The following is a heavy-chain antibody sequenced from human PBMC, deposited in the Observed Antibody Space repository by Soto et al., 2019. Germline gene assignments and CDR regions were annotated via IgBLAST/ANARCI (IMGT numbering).Heavy chain of an antibody. CDR2: IYYSDSI. D-gene: IGHD3-10*01. J-gene: IGHJ4*02. CDR1: GGSISSYY. Sequence: SETLSLTCTVSGGSISSYYWSWIRPPPGKGLEWIGYIYYSDSINYNPSLKSRVIISDDTSKNQFFLNVSSVTAADTAVYYCGRVKWFGESGFDYWGQGTLVTVSS. CDR3: GRVKWFGESGFDY. V-gene: IGHV4-59*01.